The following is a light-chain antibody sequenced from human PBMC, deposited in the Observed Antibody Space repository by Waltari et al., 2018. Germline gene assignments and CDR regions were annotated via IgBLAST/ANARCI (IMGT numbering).Light chain of an antibody. CDR2: NNT. V-gene: IGLV1-40*01. Sequence: QSVLTQPPSVSGPPGPRVTISCTGRSPNIRPSYDVHRYQPLPGSAPKLLIYNNTTRPSGVPDRFSGSKSGTSASLAITGLQTEDEADYYCQSYDNSLSGSGVFGTGTKVTVL. J-gene: IGLJ1*01. CDR3: QSYDNSLSGSGV. CDR1: SPNIRPSYD.